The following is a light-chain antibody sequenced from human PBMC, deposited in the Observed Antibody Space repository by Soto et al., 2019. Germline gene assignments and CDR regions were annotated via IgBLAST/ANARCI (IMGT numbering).Light chain of an antibody. CDR3: SSYTGTSTYV. CDR1: ISDVGGYNY. V-gene: IGLV2-14*03. CDR2: DVS. Sequence: QSALTQPASVSGSPGQSITISCTGTISDVGGYNYVSWYQHHPGKAPQLMIHDVSNRPSGVSTRFSGSKSGNTASLTISGLQAEDEADYFCSSYTGTSTYVFGTGTKLTVL. J-gene: IGLJ1*01.